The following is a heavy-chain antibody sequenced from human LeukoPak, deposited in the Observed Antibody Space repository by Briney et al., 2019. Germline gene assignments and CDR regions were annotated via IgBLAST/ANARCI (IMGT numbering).Heavy chain of an antibody. CDR1: GYSFSSYW. D-gene: IGHD3-22*01. V-gene: IGHV5-10-1*01. Sequence: GASLKISCKGSGYSFSSYWISWVRQMPGKGVEWMGSIDPSDSYTNFSPSFQGHVTISTDKSISTAYLQWSSLRASDTAMYYCARNRYYYDFSGYYVDYWGQGTLATVSS. J-gene: IGHJ4*02. CDR3: ARNRYYYDFSGYYVDY. CDR2: IDPSDSYT.